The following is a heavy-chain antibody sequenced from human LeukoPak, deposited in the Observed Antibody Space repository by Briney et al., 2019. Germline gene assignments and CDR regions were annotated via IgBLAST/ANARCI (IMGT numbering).Heavy chain of an antibody. J-gene: IGHJ4*02. CDR2: INPSGGST. D-gene: IGHD4-23*01. CDR3: ARDFYGGTPYFDY. CDR1: GYTFTSYY. V-gene: IGHV1-46*01. Sequence: SSVKVSCKASGYTFTSYYMHWVRQAPGQGLEWMGMINPSGGSTSYAQKFQGRVTMTRDTSTSIVYMELSSLRSEDTAVYYCARDFYGGTPYFDYWGQGTLVTVSS.